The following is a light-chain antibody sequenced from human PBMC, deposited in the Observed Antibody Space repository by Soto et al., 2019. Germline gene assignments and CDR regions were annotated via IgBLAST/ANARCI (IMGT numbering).Light chain of an antibody. CDR2: GAS. CDR1: QSVSSNY. Sequence: EMGVTQSPGTLSLSPGERATLSCRASQSVSSNYLAWYQQKPGQAPRLLIYGASSRTTGIPDRFSGSGSGTDFTLTITRLEPEDFAVYYCQQYGSSPWTFGQGTKV. J-gene: IGKJ1*01. CDR3: QQYGSSPWT. V-gene: IGKV3-20*01.